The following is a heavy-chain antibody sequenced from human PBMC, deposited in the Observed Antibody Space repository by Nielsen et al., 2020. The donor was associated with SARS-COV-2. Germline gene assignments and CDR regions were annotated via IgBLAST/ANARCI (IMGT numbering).Heavy chain of an antibody. D-gene: IGHD1-26*01. J-gene: IGHJ4*02. Sequence: SETLSLTCTVSGGSISSGGYYWSWIRQPPGKGLEWIGYIYYSGSTNYNPSLKSRVTISVDTSKNQFSLQLSSVTAADTAVYYCARVLYGGSYRYFDYWGQGTLVTVSS. CDR3: ARVLYGGSYRYFDY. V-gene: IGHV4-61*08. CDR2: IYYSGST. CDR1: GGSISSGGYY.